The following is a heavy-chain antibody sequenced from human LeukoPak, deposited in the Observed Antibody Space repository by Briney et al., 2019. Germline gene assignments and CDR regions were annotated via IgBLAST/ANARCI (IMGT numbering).Heavy chain of an antibody. J-gene: IGHJ4*02. CDR1: GYTFTSYG. D-gene: IGHD3-22*01. V-gene: IGHV1-18*01. CDR3: ARDGDYYDSSGDGPFDY. Sequence: ASVKVSCKASGYTFTSYGISWVRQAPGQGLEWIGWISAYNGNINYAQKFQGRVTITADESTSTAYMELSSLRSKDTAVYYCARDGDYYDSSGDGPFDYWGQGTLVTVSS. CDR2: ISAYNGNI.